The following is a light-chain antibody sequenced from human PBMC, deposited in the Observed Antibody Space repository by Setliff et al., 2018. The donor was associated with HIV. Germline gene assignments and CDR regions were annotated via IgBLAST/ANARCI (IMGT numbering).Light chain of an antibody. V-gene: IGLV2-14*03. CDR1: SSYVGRYDY. J-gene: IGLJ1*01. CDR2: YVT. CDR3: SSYTTSSTKNV. Sequence: QSVLTQPASVSGSPGQSVNISCTGTSSYVGRYDYVSWYQQHQCNAPKLMIYYVTNRPSGVSNRFSGSKSGNTASLTISWLQAGDESDYYCSSYTTSSTKNVFGPGTKVTVL.